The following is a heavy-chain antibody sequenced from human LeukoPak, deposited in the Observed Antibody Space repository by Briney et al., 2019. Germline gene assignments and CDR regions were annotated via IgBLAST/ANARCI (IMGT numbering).Heavy chain of an antibody. Sequence: GGSLRLSCAASGFTFSSYWMHWVRQAPGKGLEWVSVIYSGGSTYYADSVKGRFTISRDNSKNTLYLQMNSLRAEDTAVYYCARARELVYWGQGTLVTVSS. V-gene: IGHV3-53*01. CDR1: GFTFSSYW. D-gene: IGHD3-10*01. CDR3: ARARELVY. J-gene: IGHJ4*02. CDR2: IYSGGST.